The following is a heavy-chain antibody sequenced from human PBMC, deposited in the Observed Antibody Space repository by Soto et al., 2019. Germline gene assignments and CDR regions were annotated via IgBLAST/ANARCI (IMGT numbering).Heavy chain of an antibody. CDR1: GGTFSSYA. D-gene: IGHD3-22*01. CDR3: ARDWATYYYDSSGYYPLDV. J-gene: IGHJ6*02. V-gene: IGHV1-69*13. CDR2: IIPIFGTA. Sequence: AVKVSCKASGGTFSSYAISWVRQAPGQGLEWMGGIIPIFGTANYAQKFQGRVTITADESTSTAYMELSSLRSEDTAVYYCARDWATYYYDSSGYYPLDVWGQGTPVTVSS.